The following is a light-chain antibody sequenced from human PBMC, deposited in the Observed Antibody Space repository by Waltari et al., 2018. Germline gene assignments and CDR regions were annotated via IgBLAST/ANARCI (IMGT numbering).Light chain of an antibody. CDR3: QQYNSYSRT. CDR2: KAS. Sequence: DIQMTQSPSTLSASVGDRVTITGRASQSISSWLAWYQQEPGKAPKLLIYKASSLESGVPSRFSGSGSGTEFTLTISSLQPDDFATYYCQQYNSYSRTFGQGTKVEIK. CDR1: QSISSW. J-gene: IGKJ1*01. V-gene: IGKV1-5*03.